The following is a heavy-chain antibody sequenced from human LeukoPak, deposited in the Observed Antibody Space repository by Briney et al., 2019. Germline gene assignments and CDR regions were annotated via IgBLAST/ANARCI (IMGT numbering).Heavy chain of an antibody. CDR1: GFTFSDYY. CDR3: ASRYSSGWPGDSGSD. CDR2: ISISGFTV. J-gene: IGHJ4*02. Sequence: GGSLTLSCAASGFTFSDYYMNWVRQAPGKGLEWISYISISGFTVYYADSVKGRFTISRDNAKNSLYLQMNSLRAEDTAVYYCASRYSSGWPGDSGSDWGQGTLVTVSS. V-gene: IGHV3-11*04. D-gene: IGHD6-19*01.